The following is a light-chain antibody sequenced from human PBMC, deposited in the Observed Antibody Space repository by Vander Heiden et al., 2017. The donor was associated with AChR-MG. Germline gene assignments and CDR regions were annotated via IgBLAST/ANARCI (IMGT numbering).Light chain of an antibody. CDR1: SSNIGAGYL. J-gene: IGLJ2*01. V-gene: IGLV1-40*01. Sequence: QSVLTQPPSLSGAPGQRVTISCTGSSSNIGAGYLVHWYQQLPGTAPKLLIYANTNRPSGVSDRFSGSKSDTSASLAITGLQADDEADYYCQSYDGSLSGSIFGGGTKLTVL. CDR2: ANT. CDR3: QSYDGSLSGSI.